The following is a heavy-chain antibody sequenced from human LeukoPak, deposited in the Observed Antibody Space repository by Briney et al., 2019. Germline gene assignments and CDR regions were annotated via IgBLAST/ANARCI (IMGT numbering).Heavy chain of an antibody. D-gene: IGHD2-2*02. V-gene: IGHV1-18*01. CDR2: ISAYNGNT. CDR3: ARYCSSTSCYNYFDY. J-gene: IGHJ4*02. CDR1: GYTFTSYG. Sequence: ASVKVSCEASGYTFTSYGISWVRQAPGQGLEWMGWISAYNGNTNYAQKLQGRVTMTTDTSTSTAYMELRSLRSDDTAVYYCARYCSSTSCYNYFDYWGQGTLVTVSS.